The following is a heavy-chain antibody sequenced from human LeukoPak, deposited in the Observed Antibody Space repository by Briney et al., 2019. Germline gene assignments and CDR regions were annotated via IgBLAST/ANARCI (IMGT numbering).Heavy chain of an antibody. D-gene: IGHD6-13*01. Sequence: PSETLTLTCTVSGGSISNTNYYWAWIRQPPGRGLEWIGSIYYTGTTFDNPSLKSRVTLSVDTSKNQFSLRLTSVTAADTAFYYCAREEYSSDWYGHDSWGQGTLVTVSS. CDR2: IYYTGTT. CDR1: GGSISNTNYY. J-gene: IGHJ4*02. CDR3: AREEYSSDWYGHDS. V-gene: IGHV4-39*07.